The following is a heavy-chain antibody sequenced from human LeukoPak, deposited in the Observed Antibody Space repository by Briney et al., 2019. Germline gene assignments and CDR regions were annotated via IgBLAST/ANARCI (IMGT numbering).Heavy chain of an antibody. D-gene: IGHD6-13*01. CDR1: GFTFSSYS. Sequence: GGSLRLSCAASGFTFSSYSMNWVRQAPGKGLEWVLYISSSSSTIYYADSVKGRFTISRDNAKNSLYLQMNSLRDEDTAVYYCARVDSSSWYFSYGMDVWGQGTTVTVSS. J-gene: IGHJ6*02. V-gene: IGHV3-48*02. CDR3: ARVDSSSWYFSYGMDV. CDR2: ISSSSSTI.